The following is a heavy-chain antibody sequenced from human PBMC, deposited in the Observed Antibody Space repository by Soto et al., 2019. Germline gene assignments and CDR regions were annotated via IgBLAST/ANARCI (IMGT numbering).Heavy chain of an antibody. CDR3: ARAPLRYFDWPISDNWFDH. D-gene: IGHD3-9*01. CDR2: INHSGST. V-gene: IGHV4-34*01. Sequence: PXETLSLTCAVYGWSFSGYYWSWIRQPPGKGLDWIGEINHSGSTNYNPSLKSRVTISVDTSKNQFSLKLSSVTAADTAVYYCARAPLRYFDWPISDNWFDHWGQGTLVTVSS. CDR1: GWSFSGYY. J-gene: IGHJ5*02.